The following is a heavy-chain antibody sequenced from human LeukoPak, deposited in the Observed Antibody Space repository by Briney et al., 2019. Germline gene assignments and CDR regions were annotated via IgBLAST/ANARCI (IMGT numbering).Heavy chain of an antibody. CDR3: AREYYDILTESYYMDV. Sequence: PGGSLRLSCAASGFTFSSYWMHWVRQAPGKGLVWVSRINSDGSSTSYADSVKGQFTISRDNAKNTLYLQINSLRAEDTAVYYCAREYYDILTESYYMDVWGKGTTVTISS. CDR1: GFTFSSYW. V-gene: IGHV3-74*01. J-gene: IGHJ6*03. CDR2: INSDGSST. D-gene: IGHD3-9*01.